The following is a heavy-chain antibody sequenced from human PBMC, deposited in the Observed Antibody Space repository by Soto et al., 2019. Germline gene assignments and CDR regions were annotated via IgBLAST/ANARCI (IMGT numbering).Heavy chain of an antibody. V-gene: IGHV1-69*13. CDR1: GGTFSSYA. CDR2: IIPIFGTA. J-gene: IGHJ6*02. CDR3: ARARILGAAEGGYYYDGRDV. D-gene: IGHD1-26*01. Sequence: ASVKVSCKASGGTFSSYAISWVRQAPGQGLEWMGGIIPIFGTANYAQKFQGRVTITADESTSTAYMELSSLRSDDTALYYCARARILGAAEGGYYYDGRDVWGQGSTVTVSS.